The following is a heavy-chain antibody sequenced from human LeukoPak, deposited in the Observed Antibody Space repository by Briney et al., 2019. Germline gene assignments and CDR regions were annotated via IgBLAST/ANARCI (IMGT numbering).Heavy chain of an antibody. CDR1: GFTFSSYW. D-gene: IGHD3-9*01. Sequence: GGSLRLSCAASGFTFSSYWMSWVRQAPGKGLEWVANIKQDGSEKYYVDSVKGRFTISRDNAKNSLYLQMNSLRAEDTAVYYCARTSGLRYFDWLLYGGGVFDYWGQGTLVTVSS. CDR3: ARTSGLRYFDWLLYGGGVFDY. V-gene: IGHV3-7*01. CDR2: IKQDGSEK. J-gene: IGHJ4*02.